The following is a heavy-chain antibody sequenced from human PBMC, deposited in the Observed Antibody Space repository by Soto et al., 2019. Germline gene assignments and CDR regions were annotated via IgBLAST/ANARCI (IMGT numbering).Heavy chain of an antibody. V-gene: IGHV5-51*01. CDR3: ARLTHIAPFRTAQKYKWFDP. CDR1: GDSFTSYW. CDR2: IYPGDSDT. D-gene: IGHD6-13*01. J-gene: IGHJ5*02. Sequence: GESLKISCKVSGDSFTSYWIGWVRQMPGKGLEWMGIIYPGDSDTRYSPSFQGQVIISADKSISTAYLQWRSLKASDTAMYYCARLTHIAPFRTAQKYKWFDPWGQGTMVTVSS.